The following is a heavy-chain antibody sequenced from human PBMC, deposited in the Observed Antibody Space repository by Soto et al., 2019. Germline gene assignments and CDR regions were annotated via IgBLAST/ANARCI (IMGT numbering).Heavy chain of an antibody. Sequence: SETLSLTCSVSGGSISSYYCSWFRQPPGKGLEWIGHMHYGGNSDYNPSLRSRVTFSVDKSNNQFSLRLRSVTAADTAVYYCATLPPRIVVTLLPIPTWGQGIQVTVSS. J-gene: IGHJ5*02. D-gene: IGHD2-21*01. V-gene: IGHV4-59*12. CDR2: MHYGGNS. CDR3: ATLPPRIVVTLLPIPT. CDR1: GGSISSYY.